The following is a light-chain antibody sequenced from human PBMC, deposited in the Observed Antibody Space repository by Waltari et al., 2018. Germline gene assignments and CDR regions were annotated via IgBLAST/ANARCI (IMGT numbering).Light chain of an antibody. V-gene: IGKV1-5*03. CDR1: QSVSTY. CDR3: HQYNIYPWT. Sequence: DIQMTQSPSTLSASVGDRVTIPCRASQSVSTYLAWYQHRPGKAPALLIYEASNLESGVPSRFSGSGSGTEFTLTITSLQPDDFGTYFCHQYNIYPWTFGQGTKVEI. J-gene: IGKJ1*01. CDR2: EAS.